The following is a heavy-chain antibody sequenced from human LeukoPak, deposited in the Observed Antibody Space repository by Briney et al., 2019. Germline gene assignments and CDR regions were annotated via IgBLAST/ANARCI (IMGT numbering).Heavy chain of an antibody. Sequence: GGSLRLSCAASGFIFRTYAMSWVRQAPGKGLEWVPVITGSGSGNTYYADSVKGRFTISRDNSKNTLYLQMNSLRAEDTAVYYCARVGWGELLRIFDYWGQGTLVTVSS. CDR3: ARVGWGELLRIFDY. CDR2: ITGSGSGNT. CDR1: GFIFRTYA. D-gene: IGHD1-26*01. J-gene: IGHJ4*02. V-gene: IGHV3-23*01.